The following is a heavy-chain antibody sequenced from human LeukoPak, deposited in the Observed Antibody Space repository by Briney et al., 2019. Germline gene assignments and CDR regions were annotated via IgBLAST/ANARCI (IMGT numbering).Heavy chain of an antibody. CDR1: GFSVSNNY. Sequence: GGSLRLSCAASGFSVSNNYMSWVRQAPGKGLEWVSVIYSAGTIYYADSVKGRFTISRDNAKNSLYLQMNSLRDEDTAVYYCARELPDYYGSGSYYIWDYYYYYGMDVWGQGTTVTVSS. CDR3: ARELPDYYGSGSYYIWDYYYYYGMDV. J-gene: IGHJ6*02. V-gene: IGHV3-53*01. D-gene: IGHD3-10*01. CDR2: IYSAGTI.